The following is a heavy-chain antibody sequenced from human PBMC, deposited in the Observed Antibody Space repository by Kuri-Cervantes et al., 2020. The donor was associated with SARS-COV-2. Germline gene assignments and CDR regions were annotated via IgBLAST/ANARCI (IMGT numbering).Heavy chain of an antibody. CDR1: GSTFSSYS. Sequence: GGSLRLSCAASGSTFSSYSMNWVRQAPGKGLEWVSYISSSSSTTYYADSVKGRFTISRDNAKNSLYLQMNSLRDEDTAVYYCARQYYDTLTGYYLYGMDVWGQGTTVTVSS. J-gene: IGHJ6*02. V-gene: IGHV3-48*02. CDR2: ISSSSSTT. D-gene: IGHD3-9*01. CDR3: ARQYYDTLTGYYLYGMDV.